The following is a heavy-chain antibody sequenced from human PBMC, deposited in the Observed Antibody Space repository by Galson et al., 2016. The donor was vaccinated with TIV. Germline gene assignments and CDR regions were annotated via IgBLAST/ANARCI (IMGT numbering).Heavy chain of an antibody. V-gene: IGHV3-21*01. J-gene: IGHJ3*02. CDR2: ISSTCNYR. D-gene: IGHD1-7*01. CDR1: GFPFSSYS. CDR3: ARRGNYLSDAFDI. Sequence: SLRLSCAVSGFPFSSYSMNWVRQAPGKGLEWVSSISSTCNYRYYADSVKGRFTISRDNAEDSLYLQINSLRVEDTALYYCARRGNYLSDAFDIWGQGTMVTVSS.